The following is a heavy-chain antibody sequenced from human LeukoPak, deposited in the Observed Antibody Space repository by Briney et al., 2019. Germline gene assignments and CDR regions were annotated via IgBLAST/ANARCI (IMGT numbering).Heavy chain of an antibody. CDR2: IDFTGSTI. Sequence: PGGSLRLSCAASGFTFSSYEMNWVRQAPGKGLEWVSYIDFTGSTIFYADSVKGRFTISRDNAKSSLYLQMNSLRAEDTALYYCARGFGLAYYYYSMDVWGKGTTVTISS. CDR1: GFTFSSYE. CDR3: ARGFGLAYYYYSMDV. D-gene: IGHD3-3*01. J-gene: IGHJ6*03. V-gene: IGHV3-48*03.